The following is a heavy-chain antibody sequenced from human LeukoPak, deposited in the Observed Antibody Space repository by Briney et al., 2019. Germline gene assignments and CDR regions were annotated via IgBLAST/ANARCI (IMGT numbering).Heavy chain of an antibody. D-gene: IGHD6-13*01. CDR1: GYTFTGYY. Sequence: ASVKVSCKASGYTFTGYYMHWVRQAPGQGLEWMGWINPNSGGTNYAQKFQGRVTMTRDTSISTAYMELSSLRSEDTAVYYCYGDRIVAAGDNWFDPWGQGTLVTVSS. J-gene: IGHJ5*02. CDR3: YGDRIVAAGDNWFDP. CDR2: INPNSGGT. V-gene: IGHV1-2*02.